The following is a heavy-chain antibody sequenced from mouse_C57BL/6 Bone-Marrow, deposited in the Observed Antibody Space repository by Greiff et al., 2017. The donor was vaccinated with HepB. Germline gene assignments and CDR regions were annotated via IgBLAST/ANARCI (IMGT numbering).Heavy chain of an antibody. D-gene: IGHD1-1*01. J-gene: IGHJ2*01. Sequence: QVQLQQPGAELVRPGSSVKLSCKASGYTFTSYWMHWVKQRPIQGLEWIGNIDPSDSGTHYNQKFKDKATLTVDKSSSTAYMQLSSLTSEDSAVYYCARVYYYGSSLFDYWGQGTTLTVSS. CDR1: GYTFTSYW. V-gene: IGHV1-52*01. CDR2: IDPSDSGT. CDR3: ARVYYYGSSLFDY.